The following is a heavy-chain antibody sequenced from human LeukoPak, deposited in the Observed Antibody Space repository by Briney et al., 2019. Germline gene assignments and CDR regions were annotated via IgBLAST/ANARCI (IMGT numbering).Heavy chain of an antibody. Sequence: PSETLSLTCTVSGGSISSSSYYSSWIRQPAGKGLEWIGRIYTSGSTNYNPSLKSRVTISVDTSKNQFSLKLSCVTAADTAVYYCARGGGYNWFDPWGQGTLVTVSS. CDR1: GGSISSSSYY. CDR2: IYTSGST. CDR3: ARGGGYNWFDP. V-gene: IGHV4-61*02. D-gene: IGHD2-15*01. J-gene: IGHJ5*02.